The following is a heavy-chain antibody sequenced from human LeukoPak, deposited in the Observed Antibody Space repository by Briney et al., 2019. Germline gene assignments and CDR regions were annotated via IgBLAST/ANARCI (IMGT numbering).Heavy chain of an antibody. V-gene: IGHV3-49*04. CDR3: SRDQIVGATTVFVY. J-gene: IGHJ4*02. CDR1: GFTFSDYA. D-gene: IGHD1-26*01. CDR2: IRSKAYGGTA. Sequence: GGSLRLSCTASGFTFSDYAMSWVRQAPGKGLEWVGFIRSKAYGGTAEYAASVKGRFTISRDDSKSIAYLQMNSLKTEDTAVYYCSRDQIVGATTVFVYWGQGTLVTVSS.